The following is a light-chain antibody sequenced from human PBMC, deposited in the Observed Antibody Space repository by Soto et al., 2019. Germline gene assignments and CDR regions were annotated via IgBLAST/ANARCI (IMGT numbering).Light chain of an antibody. CDR2: AAS. CDR3: QQSYGTLT. CDR1: QSISSY. V-gene: IGKV1-39*01. J-gene: IGKJ5*01. Sequence: DIQMTQSPSSLSSSLGVRVTMTCRASQSISSYLNWYQQKPGKAPKLLIYAASSLQSGVPSRFSGSGSGTDFTLTISSLQPEDFATYYCQQSYGTLTFGQGTRLEIK.